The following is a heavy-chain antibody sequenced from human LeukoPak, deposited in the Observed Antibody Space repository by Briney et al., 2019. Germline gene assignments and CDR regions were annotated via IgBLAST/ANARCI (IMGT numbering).Heavy chain of an antibody. V-gene: IGHV3-23*01. J-gene: IGHJ4*02. CDR2: IFPSGGEI. CDR1: GFTFSTFA. CDR3: ATYRQVLLPFES. Sequence: GGSLRLSCAASGFTFSTFAMIWVRQPPGKGLEWVSSIFPSGGEIHYADSVRGRFTIYRDNSKSTMSLQMNSLRAEDTAIYYCATYRQVLLPFESWGQGTLVTVSS. D-gene: IGHD2-8*02.